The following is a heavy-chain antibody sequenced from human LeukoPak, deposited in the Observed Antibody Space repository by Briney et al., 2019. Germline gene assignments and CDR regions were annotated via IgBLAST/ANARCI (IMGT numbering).Heavy chain of an antibody. J-gene: IGHJ4*02. V-gene: IGHV4-59*01. CDR3: ARGGGSIPNTGFDY. Sequence: SETLSLTCTVSGGSISSYYWSWIRQPPGKGLEWIGHIYYSGNTNYNPSLKSRVTISVDRSKNQFSLKLSSVTAADAAVYYCARGGGSIPNTGFDYWGQGTLVTVSS. CDR1: GGSISSYY. CDR2: IYYSGNT. D-gene: IGHD3-10*01.